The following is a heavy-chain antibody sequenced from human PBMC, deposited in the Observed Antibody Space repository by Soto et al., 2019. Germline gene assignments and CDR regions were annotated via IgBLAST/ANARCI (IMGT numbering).Heavy chain of an antibody. Sequence: QVQLQESGPGLVKPSQTLSLTCTVSGGSISSGGYYWSWIRQHPGKGLEWIGYIYYSGSTYYNPSIKSRVTISVDTSKNQFSLKLSSVTAADTAVYYCARVGITMVRGVWCDPWGQGTLVTVSS. CDR1: GGSISSGGYY. J-gene: IGHJ5*02. D-gene: IGHD3-10*01. V-gene: IGHV4-31*03. CDR3: ARVGITMVRGVWCDP. CDR2: IYYSGST.